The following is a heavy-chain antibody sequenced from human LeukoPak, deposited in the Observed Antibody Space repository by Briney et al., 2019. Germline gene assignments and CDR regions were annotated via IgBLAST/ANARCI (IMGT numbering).Heavy chain of an antibody. CDR1: GYTFTSYD. CDR3: ARGRLVGATFDY. Sequence: ASVKVSCKASGYTFTSYDINWVRQATGQGLEWMGWMNPNSGNTGYAQKFQGRVTMTRNTSISTAYMELSSLRSEDTAVYYCARGRLVGATFDYWGQGTLVTVSS. J-gene: IGHJ4*02. D-gene: IGHD1-26*01. CDR2: MNPNSGNT. V-gene: IGHV1-8*01.